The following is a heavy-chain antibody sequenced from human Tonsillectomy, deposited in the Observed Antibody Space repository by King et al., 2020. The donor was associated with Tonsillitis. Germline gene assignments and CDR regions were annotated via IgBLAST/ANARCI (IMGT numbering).Heavy chain of an antibody. J-gene: IGHJ6*02. CDR1: GYTFTGYY. D-gene: IGHD5-12*01. V-gene: IGHV1-2*02. CDR3: ARGGEMATMRYYYGLDV. Sequence: QLVQSGAEVKKPGASVKVSCKASGYTFTGYYMHWVRQAPGQGLEWMGWINPNSGGTKYAQKFQGRVTMTRDTSSSTAYMGPGRVRFDDTAVYYCARGGEMATMRYYYGLDVWGQGTTVTVSS. CDR2: INPNSGGT.